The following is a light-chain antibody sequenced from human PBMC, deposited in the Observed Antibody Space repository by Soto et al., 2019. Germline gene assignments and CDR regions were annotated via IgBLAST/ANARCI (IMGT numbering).Light chain of an antibody. CDR1: QSVSSSY. CDR2: GAS. J-gene: IGKJ1*01. V-gene: IGKV3-20*01. Sequence: EIVLTQSPGNLSLSPGERATLSCRASQSVSSSYLAWYQQKPGQAPRLLIYGASSRATGIPDRFSGSGSGTDFTLTISRLEPEDFAVFYCQQYGNSQWTFGQGTKVEIK. CDR3: QQYGNSQWT.